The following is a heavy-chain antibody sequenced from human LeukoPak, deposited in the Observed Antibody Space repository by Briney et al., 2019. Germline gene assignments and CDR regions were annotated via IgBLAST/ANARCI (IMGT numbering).Heavy chain of an antibody. CDR3: AKAWGSGWYFFDC. V-gene: IGHV3-23*01. Sequence: GGSLRLSCSASGFTFSSYAMHWVRQAPGKGLEWVSSISDSGGGIYYADSVKDRFTISRDTSKNTLSLQMSNLRAEDTAVYYCAKAWGSGWYFFDCWGQGTLVTVSS. D-gene: IGHD6-19*01. J-gene: IGHJ4*02. CDR2: ISDSGGGI. CDR1: GFTFSSYA.